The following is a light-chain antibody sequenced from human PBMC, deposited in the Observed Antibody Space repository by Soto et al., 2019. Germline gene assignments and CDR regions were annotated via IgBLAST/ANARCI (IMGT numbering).Light chain of an antibody. CDR3: SSYSGTNYHYV. J-gene: IGLJ1*01. CDR2: EVS. V-gene: IGLV2-8*01. Sequence: QSVLTQPPSASGSFGQSVTISCTGTSSDVGGYNYVSWYQQHPGKAPKLMIYEVSERPSGVPDRFSGSKSGNTASLTVSGLQADDEADYYCSSYSGTNYHYVIGTGTRSPS. CDR1: SSDVGGYNY.